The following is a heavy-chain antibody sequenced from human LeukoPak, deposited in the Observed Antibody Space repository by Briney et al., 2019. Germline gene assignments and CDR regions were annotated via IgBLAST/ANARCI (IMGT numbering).Heavy chain of an antibody. CDR2: ISDDGTRK. Sequence: PGGSLRLSCAASGFTFSSYAMSWVRQAPGKGLEWVAVISDDGTRKYYADSVQGRFTISRDNSKNTLSLQMNSLRAEDMAVYYCAREFSGYAFDIWGQGTTVTVSS. D-gene: IGHD5-12*01. J-gene: IGHJ3*02. CDR1: GFTFSSYA. CDR3: AREFSGYAFDI. V-gene: IGHV3-30*03.